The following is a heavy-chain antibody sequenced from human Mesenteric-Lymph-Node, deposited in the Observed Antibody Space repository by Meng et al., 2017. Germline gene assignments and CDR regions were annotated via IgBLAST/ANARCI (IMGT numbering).Heavy chain of an antibody. D-gene: IGHD4-23*01. J-gene: IGHJ4*02. V-gene: IGHV3-66*02. CDR1: GFTVSSNY. CDR3: VSDMGYGGNSVY. CDR2: IYSGGST. Sequence: GESLKISCAASGFTVSSNYMSWVRQAPGKGLEWVSVIYSGGSTYYADSVKGRFTISRDNSKNTLYLQMNSLRAEDTAVYYCVSDMGYGGNSVYWGQGTLVTVSS.